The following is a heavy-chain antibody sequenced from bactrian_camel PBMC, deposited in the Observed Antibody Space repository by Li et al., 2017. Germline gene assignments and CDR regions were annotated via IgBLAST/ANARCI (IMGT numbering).Heavy chain of an antibody. V-gene: IGHV3S31*01. CDR3: AADFVRPADFLKTYCSGDYCPNGY. Sequence: DVQLVESGGGSVQTGGSLRLSCAVAGYTSRSNCLGWFRRTDEQEREGLAAIVIRDGRTYTADPVKGRFTISQDSTKNTLFLQMNTLKPEDTAMYYCAADFVRPADFLKTYCSGDYCPNGYWGQGTQVTVS. D-gene: IGHD2*01. CDR1: GYTSRSNC. J-gene: IGHJ4*01. CDR2: IVIRDGRT.